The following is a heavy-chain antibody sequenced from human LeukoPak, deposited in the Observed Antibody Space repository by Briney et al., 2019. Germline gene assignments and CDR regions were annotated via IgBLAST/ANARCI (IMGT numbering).Heavy chain of an antibody. CDR1: RFTFRNYA. Sequence: PGGSLRLSCAASRFTFRNYAMSWVRQAPGRGLEWVSAISNSGGSTYYADSVKGRFSISRDNTKNTLYLQMNSLRAEDTAVYYCAKDRPHIDDWGQGTLVTVSS. V-gene: IGHV3-23*01. CDR3: AKDRPHIDD. J-gene: IGHJ4*02. CDR2: ISNSGGST.